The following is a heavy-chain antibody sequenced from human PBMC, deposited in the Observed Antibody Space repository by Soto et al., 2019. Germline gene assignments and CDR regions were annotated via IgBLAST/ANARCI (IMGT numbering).Heavy chain of an antibody. CDR3: ARDEPVVAGSSGMDV. CDR1: GYTFTSYG. Sequence: QVQLVQSGAEVKKPGASVKVSCKASGYTFTSYGISWVRQAPGQGLEWMGWISASNGNTNYAQRYEGRVTMTTVTSTSTAYMELRSLRSDDTALYYCARDEPVVAGSSGMDVWGQGTTVTVSS. J-gene: IGHJ6*02. D-gene: IGHD6-19*01. V-gene: IGHV1-18*01. CDR2: ISASNGNT.